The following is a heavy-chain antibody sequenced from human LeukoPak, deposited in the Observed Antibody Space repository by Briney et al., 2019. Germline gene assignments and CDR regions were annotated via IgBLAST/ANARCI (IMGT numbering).Heavy chain of an antibody. CDR1: GGSISSSSYY. D-gene: IGHD3-9*01. CDR3: ARLCITISCSAY. Sequence: SETLSLTCTVSGGSISSSSYYWGWIRRPPGKGLEWIGSIYYSGSTYYNPSLKSRVTISVDTSKNQFSLKLSSVTAADTAVYYCARLCITISCSAYWGQGTLVTVSS. J-gene: IGHJ4*02. CDR2: IYYSGST. V-gene: IGHV4-39*01.